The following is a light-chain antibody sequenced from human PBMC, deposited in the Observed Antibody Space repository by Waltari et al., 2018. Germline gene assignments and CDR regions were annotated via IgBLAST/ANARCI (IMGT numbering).Light chain of an antibody. CDR2: DVT. CDR3: CSYAGP. V-gene: IGLV2-23*02. CDR1: SSDVGSYNL. Sequence: QSALTQPASVSGSPGQPITISCPGTSSDVGSYNLVSWYQQHPGKGPKLIIYDVTTRPSGVSHRCSGAKSGDTAALSISGLQAEDEADYYCCSYAGPFGGGTKLTVL. J-gene: IGLJ2*01.